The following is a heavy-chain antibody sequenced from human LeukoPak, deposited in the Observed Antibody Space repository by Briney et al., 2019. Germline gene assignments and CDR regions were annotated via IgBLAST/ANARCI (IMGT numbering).Heavy chain of an antibody. V-gene: IGHV4-31*03. J-gene: IGHJ4*02. Sequence: PSQTLSLTFTVSGGSISSGRYYWSWIRQHPGEGLEGIGYIHYSGSTYYNSSLKSRVTISVERSKNQFSLKLSSVTAADTAVYYCARSGCSSTTCYANPHFDYWGQGTLVTVSS. CDR2: IHYSGST. CDR3: ARSGCSSTTCYANPHFDY. CDR1: GGSISSGRYY. D-gene: IGHD2-2*01.